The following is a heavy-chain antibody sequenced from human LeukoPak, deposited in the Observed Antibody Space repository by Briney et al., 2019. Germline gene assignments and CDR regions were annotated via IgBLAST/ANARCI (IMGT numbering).Heavy chain of an antibody. V-gene: IGHV3-11*04. CDR1: GFTFSDYY. CDR2: IGSSDSTI. D-gene: IGHD6-6*01. Sequence: PGGSLRLSCAASGFTFSDYYMSWIRQAPGKGLEWLSYIGSSDSTIYYADSVKGRFTISRDNAKNSLYLQMNSLRAEDTAVYYCARAYIAGRPIDSWGQGTLVTVSS. J-gene: IGHJ4*02. CDR3: ARAYIAGRPIDS.